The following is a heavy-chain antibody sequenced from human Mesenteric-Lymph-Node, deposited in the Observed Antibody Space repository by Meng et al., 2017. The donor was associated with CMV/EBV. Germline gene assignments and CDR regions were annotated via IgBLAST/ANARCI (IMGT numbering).Heavy chain of an antibody. CDR3: ARILRPHYGSPVDKNWFDP. Sequence: SGPTLMIPRGTRTLTCTVSGFPLSNARMGVSWIRQPPGKALEWLAHIFSNDEKSYSTSLKSRLTISKDTSKSQVVLTMTNMDPVDTATYYCARILRPHYGSPVDKNWFDPWGQGTLVTVSS. J-gene: IGHJ5*02. D-gene: IGHD4-17*01. V-gene: IGHV2-26*01. CDR1: GFPLSNARMG. CDR2: IFSNDEK.